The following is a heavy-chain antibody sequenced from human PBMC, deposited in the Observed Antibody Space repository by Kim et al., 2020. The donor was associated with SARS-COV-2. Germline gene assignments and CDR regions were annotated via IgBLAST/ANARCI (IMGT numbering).Heavy chain of an antibody. V-gene: IGHV3-33*01. CDR2: IWFDGIET. CDR3: ARDHTHYDILTGNLGY. CDR1: GLTFSNYG. Sequence: GGSLRLSCAASGLTFSNYGMHWVRQAPGKGLEWVALIWFDGIETYYADSVKGRFTISRDNSENTLFLQMNSLRAEDTAIYFCARDHTHYDILTGNLGYWG. J-gene: IGHJ4*01. D-gene: IGHD3-9*01.